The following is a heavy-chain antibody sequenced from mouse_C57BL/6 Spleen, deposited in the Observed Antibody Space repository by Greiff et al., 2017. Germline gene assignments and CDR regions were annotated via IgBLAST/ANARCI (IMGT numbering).Heavy chain of an antibody. Sequence: VQLQQSGPELVKPGASVKISCKASGYTFTDYYMNWVKQSHGKSLEWIGDINPNNGGTSYNQKFKGKATLTVDKSSSTAYMELRSLTSEDSAVYYCAIIYYGTSFDYWGQGTTLTVSS. J-gene: IGHJ2*01. V-gene: IGHV1-26*01. CDR2: INPNNGGT. CDR3: AIIYYGTSFDY. D-gene: IGHD2-1*01. CDR1: GYTFTDYY.